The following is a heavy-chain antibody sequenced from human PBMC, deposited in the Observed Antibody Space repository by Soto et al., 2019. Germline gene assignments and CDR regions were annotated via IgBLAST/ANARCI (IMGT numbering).Heavy chain of an antibody. CDR2: INPSGGST. CDR1: GYTFTSYY. Sequence: ASVKVSCKASGYTFTSYYMHWVRQAPGQGLEWMGIINPSGGSTSYAQKFQGRVTMTRDTSTSTVYMELSRLRSDDTAVYYCARNLPSGGAYYYYGMDVWGQGTTVTAP. V-gene: IGHV1-46*01. J-gene: IGHJ6*02. CDR3: ARNLPSGGAYYYYGMDV. D-gene: IGHD3-16*01.